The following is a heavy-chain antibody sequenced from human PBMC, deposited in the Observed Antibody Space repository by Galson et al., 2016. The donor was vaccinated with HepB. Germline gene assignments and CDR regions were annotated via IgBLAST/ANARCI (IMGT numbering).Heavy chain of an antibody. Sequence: CAISGDSVSSDSAAWNWIRQSPSRGLEWLGRTYYRSKWYNAYALSVKSRITMNADTSKNQFSLQLNSVTPADTALYFCARAEANWDGGGDNWFDPWGQGTLVTVSS. CDR3: ARAEANWDGGGDNWFDP. D-gene: IGHD7-27*01. CDR2: TYYRSKWYN. V-gene: IGHV6-1*01. CDR1: GDSVSSDSAA. J-gene: IGHJ5*02.